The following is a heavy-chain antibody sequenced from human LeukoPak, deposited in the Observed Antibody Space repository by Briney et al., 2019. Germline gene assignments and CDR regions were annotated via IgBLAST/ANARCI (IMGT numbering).Heavy chain of an antibody. CDR3: ARDSNSWNYFDN. Sequence: PSETLSLTCAVYGGSFSGYYWSWIRQPPGKGLEWIGEINHSGSANYNPSLVSRVTISVDTSKSQFSLKLSSVTAADTAVYYCARDSNSWNYFDNRGQGTLVTVPS. V-gene: IGHV4-34*01. D-gene: IGHD6-13*01. CDR1: GGSFSGYY. CDR2: INHSGSA. J-gene: IGHJ4*02.